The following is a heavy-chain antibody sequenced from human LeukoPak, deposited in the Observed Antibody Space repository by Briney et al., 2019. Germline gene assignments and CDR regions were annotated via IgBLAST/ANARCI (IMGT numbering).Heavy chain of an antibody. J-gene: IGHJ3*02. CDR2: ISSSSIYM. V-gene: IGHV3-21*01. CDR3: ARVQCSGGRCNDAFDI. D-gene: IGHD2-15*01. CDR1: GFTFRSFS. Sequence: GGSLRLSCAASGFTFRSFSMNWVRQPPGKGLEWVSSISSSSIYMNYADSLKGRFTISRDNAKNSLYLQMNTLRAENTAVYYCARVQCSGGRCNDAFDIWGQGTMVTVSS.